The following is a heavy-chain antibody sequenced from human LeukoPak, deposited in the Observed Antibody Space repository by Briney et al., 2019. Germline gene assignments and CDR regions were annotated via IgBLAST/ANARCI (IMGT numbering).Heavy chain of an antibody. V-gene: IGHV3-23*01. CDR3: ARAFFNVVVTARTPFDY. D-gene: IGHD2-21*02. J-gene: IGHJ4*02. Sequence: GGSLRLSCAASGLTFSSYAMSWVRQAPGKGLEWVSAISGSGGSTYYADSVKGRFTISRDNAKNSLYLQMNSLRAEDTAVYYCARAFFNVVVTARTPFDYWGQGTLVTVSS. CDR2: ISGSGGST. CDR1: GLTFSSYA.